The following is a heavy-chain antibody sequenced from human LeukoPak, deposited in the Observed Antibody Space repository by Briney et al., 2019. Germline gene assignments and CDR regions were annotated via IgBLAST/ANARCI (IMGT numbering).Heavy chain of an antibody. D-gene: IGHD3-22*01. J-gene: IGHJ4*02. V-gene: IGHV3-7*01. CDR3: ASSHDSSGND. Sequence: PGGSLRLSCAASGFTFSSYAMSWVRQAPGKGLEWVANINQDGSAKYYVDSVKGRFTISRDNAKNSLWLQMNSLRDEDTAVYYCASSHDSSGNDWGQGTLLTVSS. CDR2: INQDGSAK. CDR1: GFTFSSYA.